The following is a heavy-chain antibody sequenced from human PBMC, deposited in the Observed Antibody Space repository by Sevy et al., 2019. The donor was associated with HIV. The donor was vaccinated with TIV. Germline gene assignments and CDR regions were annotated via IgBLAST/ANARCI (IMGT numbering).Heavy chain of an antibody. CDR2: IKTKIYGGTT. V-gene: IGHV3-15*07. CDR1: GFTFNQAW. Sequence: GGSLRLSCGASGFTFNQAWMDWVRQAPGKGLEWVGRIKTKIYGGTTDYAAPVKGRFTISKDDSESKLYLQMNGLKTEVTAVYYCTDIGQVPFDYWGQGALVTVSS. CDR3: TDIGQVPFDY. D-gene: IGHD3-10*01. J-gene: IGHJ4*02.